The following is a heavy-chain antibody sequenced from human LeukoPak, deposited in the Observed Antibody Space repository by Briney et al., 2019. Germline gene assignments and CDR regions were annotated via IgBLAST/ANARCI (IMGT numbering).Heavy chain of an antibody. CDR2: ISGSGGST. V-gene: IGHV3-23*01. Sequence: GGSLRLSCAASGFTFSSYAMSWVRQAPGKGLEWVSAISGSGGSTYYADSVKGRFTISRDNSKNTLYLQMNSLRAEDTAVYYCAKKDHRGYSYGPGGYWGQGTLVTVSS. J-gene: IGHJ4*02. D-gene: IGHD5-18*01. CDR3: AKKDHRGYSYGPGGY. CDR1: GFTFSSYA.